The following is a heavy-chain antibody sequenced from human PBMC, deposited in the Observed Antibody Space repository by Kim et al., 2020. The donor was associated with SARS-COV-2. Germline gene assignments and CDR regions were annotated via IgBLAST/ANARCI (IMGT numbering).Heavy chain of an antibody. CDR2: IYLSGTT. CDR1: GYSISSGYF. Sequence: SETLSLTCTVSGYSISSGYFWGWIRQPPGKGLEWIGSIYLSGTTYYNPSLKSRVTISVDTSKNQFSLNLSSVTAADTAVYYCARAAQGTAAARLFDSWGQGSLVTVSA. D-gene: IGHD6-13*01. J-gene: IGHJ5*01. CDR3: ARAAQGTAAARLFDS. V-gene: IGHV4-38-2*02.